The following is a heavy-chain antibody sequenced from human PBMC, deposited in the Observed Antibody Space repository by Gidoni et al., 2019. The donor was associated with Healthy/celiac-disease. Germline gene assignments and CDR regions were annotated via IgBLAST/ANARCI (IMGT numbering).Heavy chain of an antibody. CDR1: GGSISSSSYY. CDR3: ARSTYNWNHLDY. V-gene: IGHV4-39*01. CDR2: IYYSGST. D-gene: IGHD1-20*01. Sequence: QLQLQESGPGLVKPSETLSLTCTVSGGSISSSSYYWGWIRQPPGKGLEWIGSIYYSGSTYYNPSLKSRVTISVDTSKNQFSLKLSSVTAADTAVYYCARSTYNWNHLDYWGQGTLVTVSS. J-gene: IGHJ4*02.